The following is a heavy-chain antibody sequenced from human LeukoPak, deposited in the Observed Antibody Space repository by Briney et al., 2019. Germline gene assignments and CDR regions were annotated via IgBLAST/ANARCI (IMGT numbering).Heavy chain of an antibody. Sequence: SETLSLTCAVYGGSFSGYYWSWIRQPPGKGLEWIGEINHSGSTNYNPSLKSRVTISVDKSKKQFSLKLSSVNAPDHAVYYFWRDDYGGSIDYWGQGTLVTVSS. CDR1: GGSFSGYY. CDR3: WRDDYGGSIDY. D-gene: IGHD4/OR15-4a*01. J-gene: IGHJ4*02. CDR2: INHSGST. V-gene: IGHV4-34*01.